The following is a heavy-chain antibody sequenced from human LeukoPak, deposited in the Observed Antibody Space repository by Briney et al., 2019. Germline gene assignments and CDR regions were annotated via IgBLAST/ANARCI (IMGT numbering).Heavy chain of an antibody. J-gene: IGHJ4*02. CDR3: ARGRPHGNDY. CDR2: IVSDGSNT. CDR1: GFTFSSYW. V-gene: IGHV3-74*01. Sequence: GGSLRLSCAASGFTFSSYWMNWVRQVPGKGLVWVSRIVSDGSNTNYADSVKGRFTISRDNAKNTLYLQMNSLRVEDTAVYYCARGRPHGNDYWGQGTLVTVSS. D-gene: IGHD4-23*01.